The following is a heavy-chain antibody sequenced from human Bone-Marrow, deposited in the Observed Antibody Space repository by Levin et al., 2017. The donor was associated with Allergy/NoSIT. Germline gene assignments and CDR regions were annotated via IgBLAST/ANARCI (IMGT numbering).Heavy chain of an antibody. Sequence: SETLSLTCTVSGGSISSGGYYWSWIRQHPGKGLEWIGYIYYSGSTYYNPSLKSRVTISVDTSKNQFSLKLSSVTAADTAVYYCARDGGPGTDYGDYYFDYWGQGTLVTVSS. V-gene: IGHV4-31*03. J-gene: IGHJ4*02. CDR3: ARDGGPGTDYGDYYFDY. D-gene: IGHD4-17*01. CDR2: IYYSGST. CDR1: GGSISSGGYY.